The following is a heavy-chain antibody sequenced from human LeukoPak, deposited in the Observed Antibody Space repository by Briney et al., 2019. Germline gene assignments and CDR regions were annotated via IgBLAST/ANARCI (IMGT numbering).Heavy chain of an antibody. CDR3: AKAPTVTTWVGMDV. D-gene: IGHD4-17*01. CDR2: ISGSGGST. CDR1: GFTFSSYA. V-gene: IGHV3-23*01. Sequence: PGGSLRLSCAASGFTFSSYAMSWVRQAPGKGLEWVSAISGSGGSTYYADSVKGRFTISRDNSKNTLYLQMNSLRAEDTAVYYCAKAPTVTTWVGMDVWGQGTTVTVSS. J-gene: IGHJ6*02.